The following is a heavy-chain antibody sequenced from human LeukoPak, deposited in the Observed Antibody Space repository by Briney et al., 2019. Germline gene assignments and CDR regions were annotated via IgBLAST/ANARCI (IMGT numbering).Heavy chain of an antibody. CDR2: IRYDGSNK. CDR1: GFTFSSYG. J-gene: IGHJ6*03. CDR3: ARVLSGRGSLYDYYYYMDV. D-gene: IGHD3-10*01. V-gene: IGHV3-30*02. Sequence: PGGSLRLSCAASGFTFSSYGMHWVRQAPGKGLEWVAFIRYDGSNKYYADSVKGRFTISRDNSKNTLYLQINSLRAEDTAVYYCARVLSGRGSLYDYYYYMDVWGKGTTVTISS.